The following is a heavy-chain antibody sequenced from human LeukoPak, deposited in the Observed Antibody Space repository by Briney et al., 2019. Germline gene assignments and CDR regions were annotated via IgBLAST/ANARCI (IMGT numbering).Heavy chain of an antibody. D-gene: IGHD2-8*01. V-gene: IGHV3-23*01. Sequence: GGSLRLSCGASGCTFSTYAMAWVRQAPGKGLEWVSSLNDVGGGAYYADSVKGRFTISRDNRNNILLLKMSSLRAEATAAYYSAKTPSESCATGGCYFDSWGQGNLATVSP. J-gene: IGHJ4*02. CDR3: AKTPSESCATGGCYFDS. CDR1: GCTFSTYA. CDR2: LNDVGGGA.